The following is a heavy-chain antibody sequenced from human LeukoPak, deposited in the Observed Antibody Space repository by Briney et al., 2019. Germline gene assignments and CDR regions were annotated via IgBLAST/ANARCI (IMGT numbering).Heavy chain of an antibody. Sequence: PGGSLRLSCAASGFTFSNAWMSWVRQAPGKGLEWVGRIKSKTDGGSTDYAAPVKGRFTISRDDSKNTLYLQMNSLKTVDSAVYYCAALGSGYSSFWGQGTLVTVSS. D-gene: IGHD5-12*01. CDR1: GFTFSNAW. CDR2: IKSKTDGGST. J-gene: IGHJ4*02. CDR3: AALGSGYSSF. V-gene: IGHV3-15*01.